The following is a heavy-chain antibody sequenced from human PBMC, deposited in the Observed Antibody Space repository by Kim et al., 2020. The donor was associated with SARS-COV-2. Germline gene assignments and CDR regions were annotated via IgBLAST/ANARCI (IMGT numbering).Heavy chain of an antibody. CDR3: ASHFLGSWFGVDY. J-gene: IGHJ4*02. D-gene: IGHD3-10*01. V-gene: IGHV4-59*08. Sequence: YNPSPKSRGTISVDTSKTQFSLKLSSVTAAATAVYYCASHFLGSWFGVDYWGQGTLVTVSS.